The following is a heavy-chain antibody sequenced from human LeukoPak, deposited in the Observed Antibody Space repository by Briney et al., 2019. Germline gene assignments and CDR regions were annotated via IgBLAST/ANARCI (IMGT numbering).Heavy chain of an antibody. CDR3: ARGRITMVRGVIKRYYGMDV. V-gene: IGHV4-39*06. Sequence: SETLSLTCTVSGGSISSSSYYWGWIRQPPGKGLEWIGSIYYSGSTYYNPSLKSRVTISVDTSKNQFPLKLSSVTAADTAVYYCARGRITMVRGVIKRYYGMDVWGQGTTVTVSS. CDR2: IYYSGST. D-gene: IGHD3-10*01. CDR1: GGSISSSSYY. J-gene: IGHJ6*02.